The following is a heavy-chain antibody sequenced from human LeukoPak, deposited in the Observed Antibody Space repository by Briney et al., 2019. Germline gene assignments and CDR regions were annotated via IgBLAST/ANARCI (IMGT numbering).Heavy chain of an antibody. CDR3: ARVESYGSGSSEYWFDP. V-gene: IGHV4-31*03. CDR2: IYYSGST. D-gene: IGHD3-10*01. Sequence: SETLSLTCTVSGGSISSGGYYWSWIRQHPGKGLEWIGYIYYSGSTYYNPSLKSRVTISVDTSKNQFSLKLTSVTAADTAVYYCARVESYGSGSSEYWFDPWGQGTLVTVSS. J-gene: IGHJ5*02. CDR1: GGSISSGGYY.